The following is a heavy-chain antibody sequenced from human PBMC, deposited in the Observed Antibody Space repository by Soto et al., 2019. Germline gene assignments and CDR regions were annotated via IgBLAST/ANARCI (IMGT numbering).Heavy chain of an antibody. Sequence: EVLLVESGGGLVQPGGSLRLSCAASGFSLIPYWMSWVRQTPGKGLEWVANIKQDGSERNYVNSVKGRFTISRDNDKNSVYLEMNSLRAEDTAVYYCARGGVHYYDNSFDYWGQGTLVTASS. CDR3: ARGGVHYYDNSFDY. CDR2: IKQDGSER. V-gene: IGHV3-7*03. J-gene: IGHJ4*02. D-gene: IGHD3-22*01. CDR1: GFSLIPYW.